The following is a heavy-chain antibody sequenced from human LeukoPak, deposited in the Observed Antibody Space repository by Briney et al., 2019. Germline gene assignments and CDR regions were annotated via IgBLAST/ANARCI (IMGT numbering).Heavy chain of an antibody. Sequence: SETLSLTCTVSGGSISSYYWSWIRQPPGKGLEWIGYIYYSRSTNYNPSLRSRVTISVDTSKNQFSLKLNSVTAADTAVYYCARDVYTRRTNYHYYYMDVWGKGTTVTVSS. CDR2: IYYSRST. J-gene: IGHJ6*03. V-gene: IGHV4-59*01. CDR3: ARDVYTRRTNYHYYYMDV. CDR1: GGSISSYY. D-gene: IGHD3-16*01.